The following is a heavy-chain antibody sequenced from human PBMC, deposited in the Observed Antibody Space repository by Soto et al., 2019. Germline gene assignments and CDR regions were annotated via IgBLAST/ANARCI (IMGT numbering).Heavy chain of an antibody. Sequence: EVQLLESGGGLVQPGGSLRLSCAASGFTFSSYAMSWVRQAPGKGLEWVSAISGSGGSTYYADSVKGRFTISRDNSKNTLYLQMNSLRAEDTAVYYCAKASPYYDFWSGYYFPRYYFDYWGQGTLVTVSS. CDR2: ISGSGGST. CDR3: AKASPYYDFWSGYYFPRYYFDY. V-gene: IGHV3-23*01. CDR1: GFTFSSYA. D-gene: IGHD3-3*01. J-gene: IGHJ4*02.